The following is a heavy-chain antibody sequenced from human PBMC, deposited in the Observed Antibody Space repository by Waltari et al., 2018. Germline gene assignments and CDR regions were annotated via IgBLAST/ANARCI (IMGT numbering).Heavy chain of an antibody. Sequence: QVQLQQWGAGLLKPSETLSLTCAVYGGSFSGYYWSWIRQPPGKGLEWMGEINQSGSSNDNTALKSRVTISVDTSKNQFSLKLSSVTAADTAVYYCARGGFGTDYWGQGTLVTVSS. V-gene: IGHV4-34*01. D-gene: IGHD3-10*01. CDR1: GGSFSGYY. J-gene: IGHJ4*02. CDR2: INQSGSS. CDR3: ARGGFGTDY.